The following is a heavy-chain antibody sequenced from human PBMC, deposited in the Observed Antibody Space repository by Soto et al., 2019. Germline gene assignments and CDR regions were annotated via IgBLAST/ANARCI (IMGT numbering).Heavy chain of an antibody. V-gene: IGHV5-51*01. CDR3: ARRHGSGSYPCFEY. CDR2: IYPGDSDI. CDR1: GYRFSNYW. Sequence: PGESLKISCKGSGYRFSNYWIGWVRKMPGKGLEWMGIIYPGDSDIRYSPSFQGQVTISADKSISTAYLQWSSLKASDTAIYYCARRHGSGSYPCFEYWGQGTLVTVSS. D-gene: IGHD3-10*01. J-gene: IGHJ4*02.